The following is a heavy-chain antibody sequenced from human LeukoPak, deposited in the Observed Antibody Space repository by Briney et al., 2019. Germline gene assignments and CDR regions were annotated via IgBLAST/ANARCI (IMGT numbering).Heavy chain of an antibody. CDR2: VSGSGRST. CDR1: GFSFSNYA. V-gene: IGHV3-23*01. D-gene: IGHD6-13*01. J-gene: IGHJ5*02. CDR3: AKSNGYRVYNWFDP. Sequence: GGSLRLSCAASGFSFSNYAMGWLRQAPGKGLEWVSSVSGSGRSTYYADSVKGRFTISRDNSTNTVYLQMSSLRAEDTAVYYCAKSNGYRVYNWFDPWGQGTLVTVSS.